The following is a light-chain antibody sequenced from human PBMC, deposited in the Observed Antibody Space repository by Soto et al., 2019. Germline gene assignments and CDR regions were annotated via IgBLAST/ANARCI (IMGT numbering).Light chain of an antibody. CDR1: SSDVGSYNL. Sequence: QSALTQPASVSGSPGQSITISCTETSSDVGSYNLVSWYQQHPGKAPKLMIYEGTKRPSGVSNRFSGSKSGTTASLTISGLQAEDEADYYCCSYAGSSTFVFGGGTKVTVL. CDR2: EGT. J-gene: IGLJ2*01. V-gene: IGLV2-23*03. CDR3: CSYAGSSTFV.